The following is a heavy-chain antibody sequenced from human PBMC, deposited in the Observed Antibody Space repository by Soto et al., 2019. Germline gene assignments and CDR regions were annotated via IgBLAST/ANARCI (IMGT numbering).Heavy chain of an antibody. CDR2: ISSSSSYI. Sequence: GGSLRLSSAASGFTFSSYSMNWVRQAPGKGLEWVSSISSSSSYIYYADSVKGRFTISRDNAKNSLYLQMNSLRAEDTAVYYCARGKYSSSSGNGYFDYWGQGTLVTVSS. J-gene: IGHJ4*02. CDR3: ARGKYSSSSGNGYFDY. D-gene: IGHD6-6*01. CDR1: GFTFSSYS. V-gene: IGHV3-21*01.